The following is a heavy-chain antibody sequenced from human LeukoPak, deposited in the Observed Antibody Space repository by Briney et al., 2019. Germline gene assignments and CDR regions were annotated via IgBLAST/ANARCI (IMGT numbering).Heavy chain of an antibody. Sequence: GESLKISCKGSGYSFTSYWIGWVRQMPGKGLEWMGAIYPGDSDTRYSPSFQDQVTSSADNSIRTAYLQWSSLKASDTAMYYCARRDGYSYGQTHFYFDYWGQGTLVTVSS. CDR1: GYSFTSYW. J-gene: IGHJ4*02. CDR3: ARRDGYSYGQTHFYFDY. D-gene: IGHD5-18*01. CDR2: IYPGDSDT. V-gene: IGHV5-51*01.